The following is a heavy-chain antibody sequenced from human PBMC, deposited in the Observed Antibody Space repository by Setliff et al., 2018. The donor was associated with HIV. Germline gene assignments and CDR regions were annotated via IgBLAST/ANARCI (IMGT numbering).Heavy chain of an antibody. V-gene: IGHV4-38-2*01. CDR1: GDSFKSAYY. Sequence: SETLSLTCAAFGDSFKSAYYWGWNRQPPRKTLQWLGSVFYRGGAYYNPSFKARLTMSLDTSKNQFSLNLTSLTAADTAVYFCARGKTTGSFFDKIHAAFNVWGPGTLVTVSS. D-gene: IGHD4-17*01. CDR2: VFYRGGA. CDR3: ARGKTTGSFFDKIHAAFNV. J-gene: IGHJ3*01.